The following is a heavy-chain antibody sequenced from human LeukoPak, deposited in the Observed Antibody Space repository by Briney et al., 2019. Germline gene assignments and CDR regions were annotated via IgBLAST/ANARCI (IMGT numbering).Heavy chain of an antibody. Sequence: GGSLRLSCAASGITFSLYGMSWVRQAPGKGLECISVIYSGGSTDYADSVKGRLTISRDNSKNTLYLQMNSLRAEDTAVYYCARVVDHDYGDYYLDYWGQGTLVTVSS. J-gene: IGHJ4*02. D-gene: IGHD4-17*01. CDR1: GITFSLYG. CDR2: IYSGGST. CDR3: ARVVDHDYGDYYLDY. V-gene: IGHV3-53*01.